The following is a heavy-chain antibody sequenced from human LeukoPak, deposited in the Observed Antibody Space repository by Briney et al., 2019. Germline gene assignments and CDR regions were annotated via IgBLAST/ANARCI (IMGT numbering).Heavy chain of an antibody. J-gene: IGHJ4*02. CDR2: INWNGGST. CDR3: ARVSDISVAAYFDY. D-gene: IGHD6-19*01. CDR1: GFTFSSYW. Sequence: PGGSLRLSCAASGFTFSSYWMHWVRQAPGKGLEWVSTINWNGGSTGYADSVKGRFTISRDNAKNSLYLQMNSLRAEDTALYYCARVSDISVAAYFDYWGQGTLVTVSS. V-gene: IGHV3-20*04.